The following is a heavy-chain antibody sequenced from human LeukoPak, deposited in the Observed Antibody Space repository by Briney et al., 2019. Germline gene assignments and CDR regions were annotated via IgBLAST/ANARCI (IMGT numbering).Heavy chain of an antibody. Sequence: GGSLRLSCAASGFTFSNYGMHWVRQAAGKGREGVAFMRYDGSNKYYAESVKGRFTISRDNSKNTLYLQMNSLRSEDTAVYYCVSWVGYLYYFEYWGQGTLVTVSS. CDR2: MRYDGSNK. CDR3: VSWVGYLYYFEY. D-gene: IGHD3-22*01. CDR1: GFTFSNYG. J-gene: IGHJ4*02. V-gene: IGHV3-30*02.